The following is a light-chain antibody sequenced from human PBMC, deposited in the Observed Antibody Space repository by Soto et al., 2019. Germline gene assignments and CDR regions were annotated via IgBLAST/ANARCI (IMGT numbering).Light chain of an antibody. CDR3: AAWDDSLHGSV. Sequence: QSVLTQPPSASGTPGQRGTISCSGSSSNIGSNTVNWYQQLPGTAPKLLIYSNNQRPSGVPDRVSGSKSGTSAALAISGLQSEDEADYYCAAWDDSLHGSVFGTGTKLTVL. CDR1: SSNIGSNT. CDR2: SNN. V-gene: IGLV1-44*01. J-gene: IGLJ1*01.